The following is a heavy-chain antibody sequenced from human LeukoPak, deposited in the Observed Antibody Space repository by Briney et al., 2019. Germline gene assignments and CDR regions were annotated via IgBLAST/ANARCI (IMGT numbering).Heavy chain of an antibody. CDR2: IYPGDSDT. V-gene: IGHV5-51*01. CDR1: GYRFTHYW. J-gene: IGHJ4*02. D-gene: IGHD2-2*01. Sequence: GESLKISCKASGYRFTHYWIGWVRQMPGKGLEWMGIIYPGDSDTRYSPSFQGQVTTSADKSISTAYLQWSSLKASDTAIYYCVIVFLPAADYWGQGTLVTVSS. CDR3: VIVFLPAADY.